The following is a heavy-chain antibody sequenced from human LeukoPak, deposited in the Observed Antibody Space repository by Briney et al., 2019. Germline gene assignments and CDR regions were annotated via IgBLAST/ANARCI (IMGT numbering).Heavy chain of an antibody. Sequence: GGSLRLSCAASGFTFSSYSMNWVRQAPGKGLEWVSSISSSSSYIYYADSVKGRFTISRDNAKNSLYLQMNSLRAEDTAVYYCARLGIVVVPAAMEDYWGQRTLVTVSS. V-gene: IGHV3-21*01. CDR3: ARLGIVVVPAAMEDY. CDR1: GFTFSSYS. J-gene: IGHJ4*02. D-gene: IGHD2-2*01. CDR2: ISSSSSYI.